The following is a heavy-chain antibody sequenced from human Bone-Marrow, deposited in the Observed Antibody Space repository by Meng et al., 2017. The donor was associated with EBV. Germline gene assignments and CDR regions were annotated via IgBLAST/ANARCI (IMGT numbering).Heavy chain of an antibody. D-gene: IGHD4-17*01. J-gene: IGHJ4*02. CDR2: FYSVTTT. CDR3: VRGYDYGDYVDY. V-gene: IGHV4-39*07. CDR1: GASITTPNYY. Sequence: LQLQESGPDLVTPSVTLSFICTVSGASITTPNYYWGWIRQPPGKGLEWIGTFYSVTTTFYNPSLRSRLAISVDTSKNQFSLRLTSLTAADTAVYYCVRGYDYGDYVDYWGQGTLVTVSS.